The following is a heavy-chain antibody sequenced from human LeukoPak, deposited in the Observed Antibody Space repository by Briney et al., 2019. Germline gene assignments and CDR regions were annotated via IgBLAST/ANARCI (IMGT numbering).Heavy chain of an antibody. CDR2: INGDGSVK. Sequence: GESLRLSCAASGFNFGGFWMNWVRQAPGKGLEWVANINGDGSVKNYGASVRGRFTISRDNSKNSLYLQMNSLRAEDTAVYYCAGGRVRTVDYWGQGTLVTVSS. D-gene: IGHD3-16*01. J-gene: IGHJ4*02. CDR3: AGGRVRTVDY. CDR1: GFNFGGFW. V-gene: IGHV3-7*03.